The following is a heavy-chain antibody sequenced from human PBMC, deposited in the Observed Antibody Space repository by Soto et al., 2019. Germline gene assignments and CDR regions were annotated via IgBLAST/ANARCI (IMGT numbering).Heavy chain of an antibody. Sequence: GGSLRLSCTASGFHFSRYGMHWVRPEPGKGLVWVSRINSDGSYRTHADSVKGRFAISRDNAKNTLYLQMNSLTADDTAVYYCVKDRSDSSYGMDVWGQGTTVTVSS. CDR1: GFHFSRYG. D-gene: IGHD5-18*01. CDR3: VKDRSDSSYGMDV. CDR2: INSDGSYR. J-gene: IGHJ6*02. V-gene: IGHV3-74*01.